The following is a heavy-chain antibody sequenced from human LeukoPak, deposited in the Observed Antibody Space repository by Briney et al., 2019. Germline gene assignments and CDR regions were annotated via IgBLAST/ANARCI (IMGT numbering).Heavy chain of an antibody. CDR2: ISSSSSSI. Sequence: GGSLRLSCAASGFTFNSYSMNWVRQAPGKGLEWVSSISSSSSSIYYADSVKGRFTISRDNAKNSLYLQMNSLRAEDTAVYYCARASGDIVQTATMGSYWGQGTLVTVSS. CDR3: ARASGDIVQTATMGSY. D-gene: IGHD5-24*01. V-gene: IGHV3-21*01. J-gene: IGHJ4*02. CDR1: GFTFNSYS.